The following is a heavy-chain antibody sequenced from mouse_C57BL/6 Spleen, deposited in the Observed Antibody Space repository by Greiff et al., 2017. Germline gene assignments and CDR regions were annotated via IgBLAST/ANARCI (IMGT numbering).Heavy chain of an antibody. CDR3: VRHGDYGFAY. Sequence: EVKLVESGGGLEQPKGSLKLSCAASGFSFNTYAMNWVRQAPGKGLEWVARIRSKSNNYATYYADSVKDRFTISRDDSESMLYLQMNNLKTEDTAMYYCVRHGDYGFAYWGQGTLVTVSA. V-gene: IGHV10-1*01. CDR1: GFSFNTYA. D-gene: IGHD2-4*01. CDR2: IRSKSNNYAT. J-gene: IGHJ3*01.